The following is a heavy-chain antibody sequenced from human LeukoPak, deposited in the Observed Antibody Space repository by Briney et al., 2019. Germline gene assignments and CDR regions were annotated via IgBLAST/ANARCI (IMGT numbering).Heavy chain of an antibody. Sequence: SETLSLTCTVSGGSISSYYWSWIRQPPGKGLEWIGTIYYSGSTYYNPSLKSRVTISVDTSKNQFSLKLSSVTVADTAVYYCAGLFYNWGIDYWGQGTLVTVSS. D-gene: IGHD1-20*01. V-gene: IGHV4-39*01. CDR1: GGSISSYY. CDR3: AGLFYNWGIDY. CDR2: IYYSGST. J-gene: IGHJ4*02.